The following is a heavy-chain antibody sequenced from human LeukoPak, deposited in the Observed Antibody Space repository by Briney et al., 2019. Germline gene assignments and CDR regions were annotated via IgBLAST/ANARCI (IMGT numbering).Heavy chain of an antibody. Sequence: ASVKVSCKTSGYTFTGYYMHWVRQAPGQGPEWMGWINPNSGGTNYAQKFQGRVTMTRDTSIKTAYMEVSRLRSDDTAMYYCATSRRLLDASDIWGQRAMVTVSS. D-gene: IGHD2/OR15-2a*01. J-gene: IGHJ3*02. CDR2: INPNSGGT. V-gene: IGHV1-2*02. CDR1: GYTFTGYY. CDR3: ATSRRLLDASDI.